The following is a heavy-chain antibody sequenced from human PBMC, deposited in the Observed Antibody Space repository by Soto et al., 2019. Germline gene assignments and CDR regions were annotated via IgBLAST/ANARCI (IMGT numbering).Heavy chain of an antibody. CDR3: ARDNRGTFDY. V-gene: IGHV3-7*03. D-gene: IGHD7-27*01. Sequence: GGSLRLSCAASGFIFSNSWMTWVRQAPGKGLEWVANMNQDGSEKYYEDSVKGRFTISRDNAKNSLSLRMNSLRAGDTAVYFGARDNRGTFDYWAQGALVTVSS. CDR1: GFIFSNSW. J-gene: IGHJ4*02. CDR2: MNQDGSEK.